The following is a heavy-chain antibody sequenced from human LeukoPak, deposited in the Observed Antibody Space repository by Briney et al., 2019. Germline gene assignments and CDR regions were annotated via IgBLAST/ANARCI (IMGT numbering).Heavy chain of an antibody. CDR2: VSPYNGNT. V-gene: IGHV1-18*01. J-gene: IGHJ5*02. CDR1: GYTFTDYD. CDR3: VRAVSDYGDTNWFDP. D-gene: IGHD4-17*01. Sequence: VASVKVSCKTSGYTFTDYDITWVRQAPGQGLEWMGRVSPYNGNTYYSQRFQDRVTITKDTSTGTAYMDLRSLRSDDTAVYYCVRAVSDYGDTNWFDPWGQGTLVTVSS.